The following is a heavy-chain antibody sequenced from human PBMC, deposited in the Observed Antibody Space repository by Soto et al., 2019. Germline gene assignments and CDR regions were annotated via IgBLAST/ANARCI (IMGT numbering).Heavy chain of an antibody. J-gene: IGHJ6*03. CDR2: IYYSGST. D-gene: IGHD6-6*01. CDR3: ARGTSIAARPLQPHYYYYYMDV. V-gene: IGHV4-59*08. CDR1: GGSISSYY. Sequence: PSATLSLTCTVSGGSISSYYWSWIRQPPGKGQEWIGYIYYSGSTNYNPSLKSRVTISVDTSKNQFSLKLSSVTAADTAVYYCARGTSIAARPLQPHYYYYYMDVWGKGTTVTVSS.